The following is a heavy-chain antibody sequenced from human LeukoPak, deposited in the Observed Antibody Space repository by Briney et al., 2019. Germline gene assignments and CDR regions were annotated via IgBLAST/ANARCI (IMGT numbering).Heavy chain of an antibody. V-gene: IGHV3-48*01. CDR3: AKHAAILNWFDP. Sequence: GGSLRLSCAASGFTFSSYSMNWVRQAPGKGLEWVSYISGSGNTIYYADSVKGRFTISRDNSKNTLYLQMNSLRAEDTAVYYCAKHAAILNWFDPWGQGTLVTVSS. CDR1: GFTFSSYS. J-gene: IGHJ5*02. D-gene: IGHD2-2*01. CDR2: ISGSGNTI.